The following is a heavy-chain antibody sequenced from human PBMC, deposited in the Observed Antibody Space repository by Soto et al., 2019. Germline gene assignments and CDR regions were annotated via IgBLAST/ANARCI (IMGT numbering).Heavy chain of an antibody. Sequence: SETLSLTCLVSGFPISSTYSWGWIRQPPGKGLEWIGSTSHSGTTSYSPSLTSRVSISVDTSKNQVSLKLTSVTAADTAVYFCARVTMVIRDSDHFGVDVWGHGTTVTV. V-gene: IGHV4-38-2*02. CDR1: GFPISSTYS. J-gene: IGHJ6*02. CDR3: ARVTMVIRDSDHFGVDV. CDR2: TSHSGTT. D-gene: IGHD4-17*01.